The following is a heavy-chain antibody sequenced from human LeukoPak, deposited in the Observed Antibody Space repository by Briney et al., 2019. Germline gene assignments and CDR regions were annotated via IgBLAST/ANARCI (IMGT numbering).Heavy chain of an antibody. Sequence: TLSLTCTVSGGXISDYYWTWIRQPPGKGLEWVGYIFYSGSTSYNPSLSSRVTISVDTSKNQFSLKLSSVTAADTAVFYCARGPMVPLWAFDIWGQGTMVTVSS. D-gene: IGHD2-8*01. CDR1: GGXISDYY. V-gene: IGHV4-59*01. CDR2: IFYSGST. J-gene: IGHJ3*02. CDR3: ARGPMVPLWAFDI.